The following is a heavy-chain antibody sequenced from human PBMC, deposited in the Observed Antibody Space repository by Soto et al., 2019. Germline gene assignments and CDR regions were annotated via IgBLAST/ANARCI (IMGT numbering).Heavy chain of an antibody. CDR3: ARSRIWEQLFVS. Sequence: PSETLSLTCSVAGGSISSDGYSWSWMRQHAGKGLEWIGYVYYSGYTNSNPFLNSRRSTSRDRSKNQFSLTLPSVTGADAALYYCARSRIWEQLFVSWRQGTRATVYS. CDR1: GGSISSDGYS. CDR2: VYYSGYT. V-gene: IGHV4-31*03. D-gene: IGHD1-26*01. J-gene: IGHJ4*02.